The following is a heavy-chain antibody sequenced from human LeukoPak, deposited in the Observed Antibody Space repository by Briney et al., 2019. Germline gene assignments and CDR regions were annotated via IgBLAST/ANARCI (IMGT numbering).Heavy chain of an antibody. Sequence: EASVKVSCKASGGTFSSYAISWVRQAPGQGLEWMGGIIPIFGTANYAQKFQGRVTITTDESTSTAYMELSSQRSEDTAVYYCARVGWGGPNRFDPWGQGTLVTVSS. CDR2: IIPIFGTA. CDR1: GGTFSSYA. CDR3: ARVGWGGPNRFDP. V-gene: IGHV1-69*05. J-gene: IGHJ5*02. D-gene: IGHD3-16*01.